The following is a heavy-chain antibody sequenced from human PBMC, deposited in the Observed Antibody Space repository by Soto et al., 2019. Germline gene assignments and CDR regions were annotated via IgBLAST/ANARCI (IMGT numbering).Heavy chain of an antibody. J-gene: IGHJ6*03. CDR3: AKDLGSPRYYYYYMDV. CDR1: XXXFSSXX. V-gene: IGHV3-23*01. D-gene: IGHD7-27*01. CDR2: ISGSGGTT. Sequence: GGSLRLSCXASXXXFSSXXXXXXXQAPGKGLEWVXXISGSGGTTSSHDSVKGRFTISRDNSKNTLYLQMNSLRAEDTAVYYCAKDLGSPRYYYYYMDVWGKGTTVTVSS.